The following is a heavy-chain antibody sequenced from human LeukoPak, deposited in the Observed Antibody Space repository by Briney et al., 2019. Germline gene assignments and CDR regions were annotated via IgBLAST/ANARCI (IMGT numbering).Heavy chain of an antibody. CDR3: ARDYDILTGYYNLYRWFDP. J-gene: IGHJ5*02. D-gene: IGHD3-9*01. Sequence: ASVKVSCKASGYTFTGYYMHGVRQAPGQGLEWMGWINPNSGGTNYAQKFQGRVTMTRDTSISTAYMELSRLRSDDTAVYYCARDYDILTGYYNLYRWFDPWGQGTLVTVSS. CDR2: INPNSGGT. V-gene: IGHV1-2*02. CDR1: GYTFTGYY.